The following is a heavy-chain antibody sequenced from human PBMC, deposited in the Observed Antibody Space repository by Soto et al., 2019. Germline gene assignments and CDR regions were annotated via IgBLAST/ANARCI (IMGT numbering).Heavy chain of an antibody. CDR2: INPYNGKT. J-gene: IGHJ4*02. V-gene: IGHV1-18*01. CDR3: ARVQIVVVVGGTPADY. CDR1: GYIFSTHG. D-gene: IGHD2-15*01. Sequence: QVQLEQSGAEVKKSGASVKVSCKASGYIFSTHGINWVRQAPGQGLEWMGWINPYNGKTTYAQKFQGRVTMTTETSRKTAYMELRSLRSDDTAVYYCARVQIVVVVGGTPADYWGQGTLVTVSS.